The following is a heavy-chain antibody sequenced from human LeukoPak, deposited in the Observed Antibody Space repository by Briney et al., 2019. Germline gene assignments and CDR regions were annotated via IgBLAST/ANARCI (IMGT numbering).Heavy chain of an antibody. CDR3: ARADCSGGSCYRYYYYYYMDV. CDR1: GYTFTSYG. J-gene: IGHJ6*03. Sequence: ASVKVSCKASGYTFTSYGISWVRQAPGQGLGWMGWISAYNGNTNYAQKLQGRVTMTTDTSTSTAYMELRSLRSDDTAVYYCARADCSGGSCYRYYYYYYMDVWGKGTTVTISS. V-gene: IGHV1-18*01. CDR2: ISAYNGNT. D-gene: IGHD2-15*01.